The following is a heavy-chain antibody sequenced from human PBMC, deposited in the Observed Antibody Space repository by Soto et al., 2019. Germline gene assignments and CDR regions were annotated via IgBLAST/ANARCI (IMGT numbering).Heavy chain of an antibody. CDR2: INPSGGST. J-gene: IGHJ4*02. V-gene: IGHV1-46*01. D-gene: IGHD3-3*01. CDR3: ARDQFVQVLRFLEWSPYFDY. CDR1: GYTFTSYY. Sequence: GASVRVSCKASGYTFTSYYMHWVRQAPGEGLEWMGIINPSGGSTSYAQKFQGRVTMTRDTSTSTVYMELSSLRSEDTAVYYCARDQFVQVLRFLEWSPYFDYWGQGTLVTVSS.